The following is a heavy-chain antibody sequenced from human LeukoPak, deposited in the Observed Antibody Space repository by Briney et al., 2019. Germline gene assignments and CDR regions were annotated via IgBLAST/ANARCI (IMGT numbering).Heavy chain of an antibody. J-gene: IGHJ6*03. D-gene: IGHD6-13*01. Sequence: GASVKVSCKASGYTFTSYDINWVRQATGQGLEWMGWMNPNSGNTGYAQKFQGRVTMTRNTSISTAYMELSSLRSEDTAVYYCARGDHSSSWDTYYYMDVWGKGTTVTVSS. CDR3: ARGDHSSSWDTYYYMDV. CDR2: MNPNSGNT. CDR1: GYTFTSYD. V-gene: IGHV1-8*01.